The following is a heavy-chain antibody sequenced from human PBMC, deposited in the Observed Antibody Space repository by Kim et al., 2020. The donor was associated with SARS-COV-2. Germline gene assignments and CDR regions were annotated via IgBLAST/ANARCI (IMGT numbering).Heavy chain of an antibody. J-gene: IGHJ4*02. CDR1: GFTFSDHY. V-gene: IGHV3-72*01. CDR3: SRDIQERYDLH. D-gene: IGHD3-16*01. CDR2: IRNKANSYTT. Sequence: GGSLRLSCVVSGFTFSDHYMEWVRQAPGKGLEWVGRIRNKANSYTTEYAASVKGRFTISRDDSKNSLFLQMNSLKTEDTAVYYCSRDIQERYDLHWGQGT.